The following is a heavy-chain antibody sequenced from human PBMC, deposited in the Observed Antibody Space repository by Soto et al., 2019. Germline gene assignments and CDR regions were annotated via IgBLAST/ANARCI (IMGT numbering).Heavy chain of an antibody. CDR1: GYPFTNDF. J-gene: IGHJ4*02. V-gene: IGHV1-46*01. CDR3: ATRVGSVGVLDY. CDR2: INPSGSST. D-gene: IGHD1-26*01. Sequence: QVQLVQSGAEVKKPGASVKVSCKASGYPFTNDFMHWVRQAPGQGLEWMGIINPSGSSTTYAQKFQGRVTMTRDTSTNTLYMELRSLTSEDTAVYYCATRVGSVGVLDYWGQGTLVTVSS.